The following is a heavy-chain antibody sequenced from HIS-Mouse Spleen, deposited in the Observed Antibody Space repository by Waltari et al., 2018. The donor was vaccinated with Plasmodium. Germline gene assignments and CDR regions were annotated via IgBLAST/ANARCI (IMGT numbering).Heavy chain of an antibody. V-gene: IGHV3-30*03. J-gene: IGHJ2*01. CDR1: GFTFSSYG. Sequence: QVQLVESGGGVVQPGRSLRLSCAASGFTFSSYGMHWVRQAPGKGVEWDAVISYDGSNKDYADSVESRFTISRDNSKNTLYLQMNSLRAEDTAVYYCASSWYWYFDLWGRGTLVTVSS. CDR2: ISYDGSNK. D-gene: IGHD6-13*01. CDR3: ASSWYWYFDL.